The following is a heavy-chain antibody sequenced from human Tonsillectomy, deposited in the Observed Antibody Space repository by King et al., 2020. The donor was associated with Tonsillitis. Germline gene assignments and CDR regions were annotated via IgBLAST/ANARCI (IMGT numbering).Heavy chain of an antibody. D-gene: IGHD3-22*01. CDR1: GFTFSSYE. J-gene: IGHJ2*01. CDR2: ISSSGRTI. CDR3: ARSWDYYDSSGYYERYFDL. Sequence: VQLVESGGGLVQPGGSLRLSCAASGFTFSSYEMNWVRQAPGKGLEWVSYISSSGRTIYYADSVKGRFTISRDNAKNSLYLQMNSLRAEDTAVYYCARSWDYYDSSGYYERYFDLWGRGTLVTVSS. V-gene: IGHV3-48*03.